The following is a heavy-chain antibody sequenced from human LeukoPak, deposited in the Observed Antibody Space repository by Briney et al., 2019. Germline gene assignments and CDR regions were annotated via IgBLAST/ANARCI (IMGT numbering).Heavy chain of an antibody. CDR2: IIPIFGTA. J-gene: IGHJ5*02. V-gene: IGHV1-69*01. D-gene: IGHD2-15*01. CDR1: GGTFSSYA. Sequence: SVKVSCKASGGTFSSYAISWVRQAPGQGLEWMGGIIPIFGTANYAQKFQGRVTIIADESTSTAYMELSSLRSEDTAVYYCARKIGYCSGGSCTGWFDPWGQGTLVTVSS. CDR3: ARKIGYCSGGSCTGWFDP.